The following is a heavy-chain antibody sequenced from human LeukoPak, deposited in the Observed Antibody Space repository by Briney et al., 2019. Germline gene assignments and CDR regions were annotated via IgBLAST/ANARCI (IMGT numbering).Heavy chain of an antibody. V-gene: IGHV3-23*01. Sequence: PGGSLRLSCAASGFTFSNYSMNWVRQAPGKGLEWVSSISRSGESTFYADSVRGRFTISRDNSKNTVSLQMESLRAEDTALYYCAKDYAVGSIDYWGQGTLVTVSS. CDR3: AKDYAVGSIDY. D-gene: IGHD3-16*01. J-gene: IGHJ4*02. CDR2: ISRSGEST. CDR1: GFTFSNYS.